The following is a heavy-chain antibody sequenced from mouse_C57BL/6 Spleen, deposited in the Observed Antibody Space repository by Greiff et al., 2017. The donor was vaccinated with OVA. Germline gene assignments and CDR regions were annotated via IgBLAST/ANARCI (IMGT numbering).Heavy chain of an antibody. CDR1: GFTFSDYG. CDR2: ISSGSSTI. D-gene: IGHD4-1*01. J-gene: IGHJ2*01. CDR3: ARLGTGGY. Sequence: EVQRVESGGGLVKPGGSLKLSCAASGFTFSDYGMHWVRQAPEKGLEWVAYISSGSSTIYYADTVKGRFTISRDNAKNTLFLQMTSLRSEDTAMYYCARLGTGGYWGQGTTLTVSS. V-gene: IGHV5-17*01.